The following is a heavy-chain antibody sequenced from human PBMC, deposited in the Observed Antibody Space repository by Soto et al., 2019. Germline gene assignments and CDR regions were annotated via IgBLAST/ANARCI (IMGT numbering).Heavy chain of an antibody. CDR1: W. V-gene: IGHV5-10-1*04. D-gene: IGHD2-15*01. CDR2: IDPSDSYT. CDR3: ARRIYCSGGSCLSPLPAYNYYYGMDV. J-gene: IGHJ6*02. Sequence: WVAGVRQKNGKGLEWMGRIDPSDSYTSYSPSFQGQVTISADKSISTAYLQWSSLKASDTAMYYCARRIYCSGGSCLSPLPAYNYYYGMDVWGQGTTVTVSS.